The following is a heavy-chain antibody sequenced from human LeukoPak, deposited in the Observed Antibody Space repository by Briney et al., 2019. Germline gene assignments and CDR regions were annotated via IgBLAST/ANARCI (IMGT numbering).Heavy chain of an antibody. CDR1: GFTFSSYG. CDR3: AKDKVGIAAAGTVDY. J-gene: IGHJ4*02. Sequence: PGGSLRLSCAASGFTFSSYGMHWVRQAPGKGLEWVAFIRYDGSNKYYADSVKGRFTISRDNSKNTLYLQMNSLRAEDTAVYYCAKDKVGIAAAGTVDYWGQGTLVTVSS. D-gene: IGHD6-13*01. V-gene: IGHV3-30*02. CDR2: IRYDGSNK.